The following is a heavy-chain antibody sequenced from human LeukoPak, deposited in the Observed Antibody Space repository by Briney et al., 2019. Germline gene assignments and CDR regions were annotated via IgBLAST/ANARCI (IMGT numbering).Heavy chain of an antibody. D-gene: IGHD5-18*01. J-gene: IGHJ4*02. V-gene: IGHV3-21*06. Sequence: GGSLRLSCAASGFTFSSHYMNWLRQAPGKGLEWVSSITSSSSDIFYPDSVKGRFTISRDNAKNSLYLKMNSLRVEDTAVYYCARDLSGIAGYTYGRGIDYWGQGTLVTVSS. CDR2: ITSSSSDI. CDR1: GFTFSSHY. CDR3: ARDLSGIAGYTYGRGIDY.